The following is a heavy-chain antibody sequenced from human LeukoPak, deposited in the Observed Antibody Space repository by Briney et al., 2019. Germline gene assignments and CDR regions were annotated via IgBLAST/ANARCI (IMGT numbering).Heavy chain of an antibody. J-gene: IGHJ4*02. CDR1: GFTFSSYS. V-gene: IGHV3-21*01. CDR3: ARDSKIGLVIPIDY. D-gene: IGHD3/OR15-3a*01. Sequence: GGSLRLSCAASGFTFSSYSMNWVRQAPGKGLEWVSSISSRSSYIYYADSVKGRFTISRDNAKNSLYLQMNSLRAEDTAVYYCARDSKIGLVIPIDYWGQGTLVTVSS. CDR2: ISSRSSYI.